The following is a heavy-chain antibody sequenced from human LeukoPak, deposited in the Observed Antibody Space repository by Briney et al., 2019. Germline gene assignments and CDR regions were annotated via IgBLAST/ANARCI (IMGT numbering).Heavy chain of an antibody. Sequence: GGSLRLSCAASGFTFSSYSMNWVRQAPGKGLEWVSSISSSSSNIYYADSVKGPFTISRDNAKNSLYLQMNSLRAEDTAVYYCARGPYYDILTGYYYWGQGTLVTVSS. V-gene: IGHV3-21*01. CDR3: ARGPYYDILTGYYY. D-gene: IGHD3-9*01. CDR2: ISSSSSNI. J-gene: IGHJ4*02. CDR1: GFTFSSYS.